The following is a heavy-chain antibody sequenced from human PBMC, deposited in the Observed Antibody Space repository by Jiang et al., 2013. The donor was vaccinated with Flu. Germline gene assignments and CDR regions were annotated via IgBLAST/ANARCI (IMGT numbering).Heavy chain of an antibody. D-gene: IGHD3-22*01. CDR2: VYYSGST. CDR1: GGSISSGGYY. Sequence: LLKPSETLSLTCTVSGGSISSGGYYWGWIRQPPGKGLEWIASVYYSGSTYYNPSLKSRVTLSVDTSRNQFSLKLSSVTAADTALYYCTRLLYDRSGYYYFDYWGRGTLVTVSS. J-gene: IGHJ4*02. V-gene: IGHV4-39*01. CDR3: TRLLYDRSGYYYFDY.